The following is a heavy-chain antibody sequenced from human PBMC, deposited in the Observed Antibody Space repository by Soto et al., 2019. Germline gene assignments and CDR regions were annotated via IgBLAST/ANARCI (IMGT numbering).Heavy chain of an antibody. CDR1: GGTFSSYA. Sequence: QVQLVQSGAEVKKPGSSVKVSCKASGGTFSSYAISWVRQAPGQGLEWMGGIIPIFGTANYAQKFQGRVTITAEASPSKACMEMRGLRSEDRAVYYCARDPADMVVVVAAPKPIYYYYGMDVWGQGTTVTVSS. J-gene: IGHJ6*02. D-gene: IGHD2-15*01. CDR3: ARDPADMVVVVAAPKPIYYYYGMDV. V-gene: IGHV1-69*12. CDR2: IIPIFGTA.